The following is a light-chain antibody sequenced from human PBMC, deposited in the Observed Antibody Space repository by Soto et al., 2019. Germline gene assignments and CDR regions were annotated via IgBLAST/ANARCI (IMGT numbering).Light chain of an antibody. CDR3: QQRSNWLT. CDR2: DAS. Sequence: EIVLTQSPATLSLSPGERATLSCRASQSVSSYLAWYQQKPGQAPRLLIYDASNRATGIPARFSGSGSGTDFTLTISSLEPEDFPVYYCQQRSNWLTFGGGTQVEIK. CDR1: QSVSSY. J-gene: IGKJ4*01. V-gene: IGKV3-11*01.